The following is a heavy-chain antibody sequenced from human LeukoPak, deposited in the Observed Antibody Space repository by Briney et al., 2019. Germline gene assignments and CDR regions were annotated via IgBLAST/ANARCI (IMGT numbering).Heavy chain of an antibody. CDR1: GLTFSRDW. CDR3: ARVGTDFGGYFDY. J-gene: IGHJ4*02. D-gene: IGHD4-23*01. CDR2: IKHDGSEK. Sequence: PPGGSLRLSCVVSGLTFSRDWMSWVRQAPGRGLEWLANIKHDGSEKHYVDSVKGRFTISRDNSKNSLYLQMNSLRAEDTAVYYCARVGTDFGGYFDYWGQGTLVTVSS. V-gene: IGHV3-7*05.